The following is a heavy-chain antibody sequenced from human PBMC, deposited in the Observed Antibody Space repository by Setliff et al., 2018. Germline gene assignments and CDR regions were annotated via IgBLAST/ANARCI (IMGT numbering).Heavy chain of an antibody. Sequence: PGGSLGLSCAASGFTFTSYWTHWVRQAPGKGLVWVSRINHDGSSTTYADSVKGRFTISRDNAKNTLYLQMNSLRAEDTAVYYCARDRSGGRDYWGQGTLVTVSS. CDR3: ARDRSGGRDY. D-gene: IGHD6-25*01. CDR2: INHDGSST. J-gene: IGHJ4*02. V-gene: IGHV3-74*01. CDR1: GFTFTSYW.